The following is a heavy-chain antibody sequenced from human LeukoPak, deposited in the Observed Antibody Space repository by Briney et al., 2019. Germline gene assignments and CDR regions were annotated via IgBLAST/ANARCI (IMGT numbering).Heavy chain of an antibody. J-gene: IGHJ4*02. CDR1: GFTFSSYA. CDR3: ARDRGGRGLDY. CDR2: ISGSGDYT. D-gene: IGHD4-23*01. Sequence: GGSLRLSCAASGFTFSSYAMTWVRQAPGKGLEWVSSISGSGDYTNYADSVKGRFTISRDNAKNSLFLQMNSLRAEDTAVYYCARDRGGRGLDYWGQGTLVTVSS. V-gene: IGHV3-21*06.